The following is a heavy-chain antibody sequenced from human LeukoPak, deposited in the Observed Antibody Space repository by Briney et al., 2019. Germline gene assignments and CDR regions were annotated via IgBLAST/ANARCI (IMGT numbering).Heavy chain of an antibody. CDR3: AKAVAGTHYFDY. J-gene: IGHJ4*02. CDR1: GGTFSSYA. D-gene: IGHD6-19*01. Sequence: VASVKVSCKASGGTFSSYAISWVRQAPGQRLEWMGWINAGNGNTKYSQKFQGRVTITRDTSASTAYMELSSLRSEDTAVYYCAKAVAGTHYFDYWGQGTLVTVSS. CDR2: INAGNGNT. V-gene: IGHV1-3*01.